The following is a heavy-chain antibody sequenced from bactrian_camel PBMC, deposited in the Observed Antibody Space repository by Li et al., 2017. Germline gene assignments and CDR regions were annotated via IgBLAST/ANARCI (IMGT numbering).Heavy chain of an antibody. J-gene: IGHJ7*01. V-gene: IGHV3S1*01. Sequence: HVQLVESGGGSVQTGGSLKLSCVVSGYPYSLGCIGWFRQAPGKGREGVATINPSGTLTYYADSVKGRFTISRNSAKTTLYLQMNSLQPEDTAMYYCAAREVGSRDYMGPCDSSSMDFWGEGTQVTVSS. CDR1: GYPYSLGC. D-gene: IGHD4*01. CDR2: INPSGTLT.